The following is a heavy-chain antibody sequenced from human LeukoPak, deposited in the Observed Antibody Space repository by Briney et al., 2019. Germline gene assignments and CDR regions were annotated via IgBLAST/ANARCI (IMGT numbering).Heavy chain of an antibody. Sequence: PGGSLRPSCAASGFTFSDYSINWVRQAPGKGMEWVSSISTVSTYTNYADSVRGRCSISRDNAKGLLYLQMSNLRDEDTGVYYCARDASGYFHYYYMDVWGKGTTVTVSS. V-gene: IGHV3-21*01. CDR2: ISTVSTYT. CDR1: GFTFSDYS. J-gene: IGHJ6*03. CDR3: ARDASGYFHYYYMDV. D-gene: IGHD3-3*01.